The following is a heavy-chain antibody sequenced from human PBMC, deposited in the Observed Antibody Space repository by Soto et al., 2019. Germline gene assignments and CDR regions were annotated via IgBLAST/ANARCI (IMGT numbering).Heavy chain of an antibody. V-gene: IGHV3-23*01. CDR1: GFTFSSYA. CDR3: ARRLYSRGVGYFDY. Sequence: PVGSLRLSCAASGFTFSSYAMSWVRQAPGKGLEWVSAISGSGGGTYYADSVKGRFTISRDNSKNTLYLQMNSLRAEDTAIYYCARRLYSRGVGYFDYWGQGTPVTVSS. J-gene: IGHJ4*02. D-gene: IGHD2-21*01. CDR2: ISGSGGGT.